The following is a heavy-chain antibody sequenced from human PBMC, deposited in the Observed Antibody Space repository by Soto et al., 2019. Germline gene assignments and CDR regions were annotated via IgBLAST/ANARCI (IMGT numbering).Heavy chain of an antibody. CDR3: ARDGDGYNGDAFDI. CDR1: GGSISSYY. Sequence: SETLSPTCTDSGGSISSYYWSWFRQPPGKGLEWIGYIYYSGSTNYNPSLKSRVTISVDTSKNQFSLKLSSVTAADTAVYYCARDGDGYNGDAFDIWGQGTMVT. D-gene: IGHD5-12*01. CDR2: IYYSGST. V-gene: IGHV4-59*01. J-gene: IGHJ3*02.